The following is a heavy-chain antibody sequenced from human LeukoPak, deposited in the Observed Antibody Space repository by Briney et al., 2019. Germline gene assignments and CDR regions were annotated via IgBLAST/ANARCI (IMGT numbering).Heavy chain of an antibody. Sequence: PSETLSLTCTVSGGSISSYYWSWLRQPPGKGLEWIGYIYYSGSTNYNPSLKRPVIISVDTSKNQFSLKLSSVTAADTAVYYCARGRGSGGSCSNYYYYYMDVWGKGTTVTVSS. J-gene: IGHJ6*03. CDR1: GGSISSYY. V-gene: IGHV4-59*01. CDR2: IYYSGST. D-gene: IGHD2-15*01. CDR3: ARGRGSGGSCSNYYYYYMDV.